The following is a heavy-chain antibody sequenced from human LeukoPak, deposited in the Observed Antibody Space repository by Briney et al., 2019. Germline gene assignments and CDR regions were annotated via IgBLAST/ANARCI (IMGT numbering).Heavy chain of an antibody. CDR2: ISGSGGST. Sequence: PGGSLRLSCAASGFTFSSYAMSWVRQAPGKGLEWVSAISGSGGSTYYADSVRGRFTMSRDNSKNTLYLQMNSLRAEDTAVYYCAKGDTSGYYNLFDYWGQGTLVTVSS. V-gene: IGHV3-23*01. CDR3: AKGDTSGYYNLFDY. J-gene: IGHJ4*02. CDR1: GFTFSSYA. D-gene: IGHD3-22*01.